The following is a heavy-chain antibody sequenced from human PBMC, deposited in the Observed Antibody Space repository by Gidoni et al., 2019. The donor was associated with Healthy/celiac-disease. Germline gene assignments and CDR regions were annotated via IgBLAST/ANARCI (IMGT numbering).Heavy chain of an antibody. V-gene: IGHV1-2*02. CDR2: INPERGDT. CDR3: ARGPSHGNFDF. CDR1: GYIFTTYF. Sequence: QVRLVPSGAEVKKPGASVKVSCKASGYIFTTYFLHWLRQAPGPGLEWMGWINPERGDTMYAQNFQGRVTMTSDTSISTAFMELSSLRSDDTAVYYCARGPSHGNFDFWGLGTPVTVSS. J-gene: IGHJ4*02.